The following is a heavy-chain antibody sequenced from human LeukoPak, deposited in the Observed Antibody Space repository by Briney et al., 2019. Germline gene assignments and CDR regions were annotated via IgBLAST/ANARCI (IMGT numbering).Heavy chain of an antibody. D-gene: IGHD1-1*01. Sequence: GGSLRLSCAASGFTISSNYMNWVRQAPGKGLEWVSVIFNSGDTYYADSVEGRFTISRDTSKNTLYLQMNSLRVDDTAVYYCARDPAPATGAFDIWGQGTMVIIS. J-gene: IGHJ3*02. V-gene: IGHV3-53*01. CDR1: GFTISSNY. CDR2: IFNSGDT. CDR3: ARDPAPATGAFDI.